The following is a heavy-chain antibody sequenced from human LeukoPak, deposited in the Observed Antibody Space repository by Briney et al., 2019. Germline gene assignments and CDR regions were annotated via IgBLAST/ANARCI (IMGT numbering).Heavy chain of an antibody. V-gene: IGHV3-30*03. J-gene: IGHJ4*02. D-gene: IGHD3-3*01. CDR3: AREAILEWSHYDY. CDR2: ISYDGSNK. CDR1: GFTFSSYG. Sequence: PGRSLRLSCAASGFTFSSYGMHWVRQAPGKGLEWVAVISYDGSNKYYADSVKGRFTISRDNSKNTLYLQMNSLRAEDTAVYYCAREAILEWSHYDYWGQGTLVTVSS.